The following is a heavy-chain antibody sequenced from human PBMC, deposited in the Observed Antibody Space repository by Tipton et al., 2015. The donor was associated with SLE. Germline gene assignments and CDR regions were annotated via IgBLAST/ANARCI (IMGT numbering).Heavy chain of an antibody. J-gene: IGHJ4*02. V-gene: IGHV3-23*01. D-gene: IGHD3-3*01. CDR2: ISGSGGGT. Sequence: SLRLSCAASGFTFSSYAMSWVRQAPGKGLEWVSGISGSGGGTYYADSVKGRFTISRDNSKNTLYLQMNSLRAEDTAVYYCAKDLKITIFGVVGDYFDYWGQGTLVTVSS. CDR3: AKDLKITIFGVVGDYFDY. CDR1: GFTFSSYA.